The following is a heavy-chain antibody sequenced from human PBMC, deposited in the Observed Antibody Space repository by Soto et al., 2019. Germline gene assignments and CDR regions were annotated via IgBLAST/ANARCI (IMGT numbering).Heavy chain of an antibody. CDR3: ARGGGYDSSGPFDY. J-gene: IGHJ4*02. CDR1: GGSISSGGYY. D-gene: IGHD3-22*01. Sequence: PSETLSLTCTVSGGSISSGGYYWSWIRQHPGKGLEWIGCIYYSGSTYYNPSLKSRVTISVDTSKNQFSLKLSSVTAADTAVYYCARGGGYDSSGPFDYWGQGTLVTVSS. V-gene: IGHV4-31*03. CDR2: IYYSGST.